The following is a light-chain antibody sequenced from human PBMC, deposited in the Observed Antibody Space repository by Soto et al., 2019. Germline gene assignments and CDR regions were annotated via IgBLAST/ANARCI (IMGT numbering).Light chain of an antibody. CDR1: QSLLESSTKHDY. CDR2: WAS. J-gene: IGKJ1*01. CDR3: QQYYTPSWT. V-gene: IGKV4-1*01. Sequence: VRTHFPVALAVPLSERATITCKSSQSLLESSTKHDYLAWYQQKPGQPPKLLFYWASTRDSGVPDRFSGSGSGTDFTLTISSLQAEDVAVYYCQQYYTPSWTFCRGAKVDVK.